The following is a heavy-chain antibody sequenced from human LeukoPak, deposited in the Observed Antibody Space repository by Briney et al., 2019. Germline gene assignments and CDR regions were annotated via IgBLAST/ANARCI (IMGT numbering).Heavy chain of an antibody. Sequence: TGVSLILSCSASGFTFSGYGMSWVPQAPGKGLEGGSVINGSGGSTYYADSVKGRFTISRDKSKNYLYLQMNSLRAEDASVYYCAKVRLITMVRGVADFYYWGQGTLVTVSS. V-gene: IGHV3-23*01. CDR3: AKVRLITMVRGVADFYY. CDR1: GFTFSGYG. D-gene: IGHD3-10*01. CDR2: INGSGGST. J-gene: IGHJ4*02.